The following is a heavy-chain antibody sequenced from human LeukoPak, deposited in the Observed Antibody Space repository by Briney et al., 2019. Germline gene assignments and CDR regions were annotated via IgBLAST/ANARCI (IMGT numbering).Heavy chain of an antibody. V-gene: IGHV3-48*03. CDR3: ARVERDCSSTSCYVLGYYYYYGMDV. D-gene: IGHD2-2*01. J-gene: IGHJ6*04. CDR2: ISSSGSTI. CDR1: GFTFSSYE. Sequence: GGSLRLSCAASGFTFSSYEMNWVRQAPGKGLEWVSYISSSGSTIYYADSVKGRFTISRDNAKNSLYLQMNSLRAEDTAVYYCARVERDCSSTSCYVLGYYYYYGMDVWGKGNTVTASS.